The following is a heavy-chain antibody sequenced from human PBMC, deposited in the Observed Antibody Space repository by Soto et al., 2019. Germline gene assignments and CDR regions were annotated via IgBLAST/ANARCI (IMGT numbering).Heavy chain of an antibody. CDR2: IYYSGST. V-gene: IGHV4-39*01. D-gene: IGHD6-13*01. Sequence: SETLSLTCTVSGGSISSSSYYWGWIRQPPGKGLEWIGSIYYSGSTYYNPSLKSQVTISVDTSKNQFSLKLSSVTAADTAVYYCARHTNSSWYELGGDTDYYGMDDWGQGTTVTVSS. CDR3: ARHTNSSWYELGGDTDYYGMDD. J-gene: IGHJ6*02. CDR1: GGSISSSSYY.